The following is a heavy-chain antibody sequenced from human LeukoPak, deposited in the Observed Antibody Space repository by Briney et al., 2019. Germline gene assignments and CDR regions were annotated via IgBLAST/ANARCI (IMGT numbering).Heavy chain of an antibody. CDR1: GFTFNNAW. D-gene: IGHD3-16*01. Sequence: GSLILSCAVSGFTFNNAWMSWVRQAPGKGLEYIGSIKSKTDGGTTYYAAPGKARFTISRDDSKNTLYLQMNGLKIEDTALNYCTADLRLWGQGNRATVSA. V-gene: IGHV3-15*01. J-gene: IGHJ1*01. CDR2: IKSKTDGGTT. CDR3: TADLRL.